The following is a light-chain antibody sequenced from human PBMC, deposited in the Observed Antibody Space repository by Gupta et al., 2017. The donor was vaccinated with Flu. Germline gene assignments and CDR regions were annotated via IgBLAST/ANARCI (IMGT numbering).Light chain of an antibody. CDR1: TGAVTSGHY. CDR2: DTD. V-gene: IGLV7-46*01. J-gene: IGLJ3*02. CDR3: LLLYGVARV. Sequence: QAVVTQEPSLTVSPGGTVVLTCGSSTGAVTSGHYPYWNQQRPCQAPRTLNYDTDNKPSWAPARVSGSRPGGEAALTLSGAQPEDEADYYCLLLYGVARVFGGGTRLTVL.